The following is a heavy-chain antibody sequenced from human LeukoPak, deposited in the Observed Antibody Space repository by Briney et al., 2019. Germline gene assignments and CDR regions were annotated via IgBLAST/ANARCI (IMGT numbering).Heavy chain of an antibody. J-gene: IGHJ4*02. Sequence: SGPALVKPTQTLTLTCTFSGFSLNTRAVGVGWIRQPPGKALEWLAFIYWDNSKNHSPSLESRLTITKDTSKNQVVLTMNHMDPVDTATYYCAHQGGTPARYFDYWGQGTLVTVSS. CDR3: AHQGGTPARYFDY. CDR1: GFSLNTRAVG. V-gene: IGHV2-5*02. CDR2: IYWDNSK. D-gene: IGHD2-2*01.